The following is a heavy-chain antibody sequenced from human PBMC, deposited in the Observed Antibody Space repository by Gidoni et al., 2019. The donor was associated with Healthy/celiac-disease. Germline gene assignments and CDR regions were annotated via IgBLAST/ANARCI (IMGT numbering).Heavy chain of an antibody. CDR2: IKQDGSEK. Sequence: RQAPGKGLEWVANIKQDGSEKYYVDSVKGRFTISRDNAKNSLYLQMNSLRAEDTAVYYCARAQHYEVRFLEWLPEDDAFDIWGQGTMVTVSS. CDR3: ARAQHYEVRFLEWLPEDDAFDI. V-gene: IGHV3-7*01. J-gene: IGHJ3*02. D-gene: IGHD3-3*01.